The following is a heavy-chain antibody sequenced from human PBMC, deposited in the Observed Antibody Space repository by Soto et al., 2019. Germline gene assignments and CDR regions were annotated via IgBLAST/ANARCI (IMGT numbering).Heavy chain of an antibody. CDR3: ARMNVESYKFYYAMDV. CDR1: GFSLTTGKMG. CDR2: IFSDNER. V-gene: IGHV2-26*01. J-gene: IGHJ6*02. Sequence: QGTLKESGPALVKPTETLTLTCTVSGFSLTTGKMGVSWIRQPPGKALEWLAHIFSDNERSYSTSPQRRLTISKDTSGSQVVLSMTNVDPVDTATYYCARMNVESYKFYYAMDVWGQGTTVTVSS. D-gene: IGHD1-1*01.